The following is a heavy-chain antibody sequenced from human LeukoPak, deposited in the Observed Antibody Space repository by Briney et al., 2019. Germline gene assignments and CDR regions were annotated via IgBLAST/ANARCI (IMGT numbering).Heavy chain of an antibody. Sequence: SETLSLICKVSGYPIGLDYYWVWIRQAPGRGLQWIGGFHRGRIQYNSALKSRVTISIDSSKNQFPLRRWPVTAADTAFYFCARAPSSYESGNGYPNLGWLDPWGQGALVTVSS. CDR2: FHRGRI. D-gene: IGHD5-24*01. CDR3: ARAPSSYESGNGYPNLGWLDP. V-gene: IGHV4-38-2*02. CDR1: GYPIGLDYY. J-gene: IGHJ5*02.